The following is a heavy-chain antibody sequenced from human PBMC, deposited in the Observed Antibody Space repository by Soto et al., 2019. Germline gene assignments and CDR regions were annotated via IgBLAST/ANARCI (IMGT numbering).Heavy chain of an antibody. CDR1: GVTLEAYD. D-gene: IGHD2-2*01. J-gene: IGHJ6*03. V-gene: IGHV3-7*01. CDR3: ASQLGYCSSTSCYYYYMDV. CDR2: IKQDGSEK. Sequence: EGSLRLSCAASGVTLEAYDMHWCRQAPGNGLEWVANIKQDGSEKYYADSVKGRFTISRDNAKNSLYLQMNSLRAEDTAVYYCASQLGYCSSTSCYYYYMDVWGKGTTVTVSS.